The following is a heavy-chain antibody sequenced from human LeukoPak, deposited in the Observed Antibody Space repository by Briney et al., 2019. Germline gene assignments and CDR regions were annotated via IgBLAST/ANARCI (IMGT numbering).Heavy chain of an antibody. D-gene: IGHD3-22*01. CDR2: IYTSGST. V-gene: IGHV4-4*09. J-gene: IGHJ5*02. CDR1: GGSISDYY. Sequence: SETLSLTCTVSGGSISDYYWSWIRQPPGKGLEWLGYIYTSGSTNYNPSLKSRVTISADTSKNQFSLKLSSVTAADTAVYYCARPYYYDSRIDPWGQGTLVTVSS. CDR3: ARPYYYDSRIDP.